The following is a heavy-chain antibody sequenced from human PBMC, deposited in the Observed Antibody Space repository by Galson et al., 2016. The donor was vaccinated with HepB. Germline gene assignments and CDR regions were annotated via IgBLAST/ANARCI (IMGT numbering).Heavy chain of an antibody. Sequence: SLRLSCAVSGFPLSGHGIHWLRQPPGKGLEWVAVMWFDGSNQFYEDSVKGRFTVARDHSNNILYLQMNSLRAEDTAVYYCARYQGYSGSWNREASEYFDHWGQGTLVTVSS. CDR2: MWFDGSNQ. CDR3: ARYQGYSGSWNREASEYFDH. V-gene: IGHV3-33*01. J-gene: IGHJ4*02. CDR1: GFPLSGHG. D-gene: IGHD1/OR15-1a*01.